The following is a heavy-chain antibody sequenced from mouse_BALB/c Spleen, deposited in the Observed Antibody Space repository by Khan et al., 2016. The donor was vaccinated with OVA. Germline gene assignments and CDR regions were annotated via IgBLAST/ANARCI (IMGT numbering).Heavy chain of an antibody. V-gene: IGHV1-77*01. CDR2: ISPGSGDT. CDR1: GYTFTDYY. D-gene: IGHD1-2*01. CDR3: ARRNYVGYTLAY. J-gene: IGHJ3*01. Sequence: QVQLQQPGAELARPGASVKLSCKASGYTFTDYYINWVKQRTGQGLEWIGEISPGSGDTYYNERFKGKATLTADKSSSTAYMQLSSLTSEASAVYFWARRNYVGYTLAYWGQGTLVTVSA.